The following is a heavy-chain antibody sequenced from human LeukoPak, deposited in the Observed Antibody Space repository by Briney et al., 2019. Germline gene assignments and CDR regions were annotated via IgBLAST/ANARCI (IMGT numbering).Heavy chain of an antibody. CDR1: GNTFTSYY. J-gene: IGHJ4*02. V-gene: IGHV1-46*01. CDR2: INPSGGST. D-gene: IGHD3-10*01. CDR3: ARVQRITMARGVMGFDY. Sequence: GASVKVSCKASGNTFTSYYMHWVRQAPGQGLEWMGIINPSGGSTSYAQKFQGRVTMTRDTSTSTVYMELSSLRSEDTAVYYCARVQRITMARGVMGFDYWGQGTLVTVSS.